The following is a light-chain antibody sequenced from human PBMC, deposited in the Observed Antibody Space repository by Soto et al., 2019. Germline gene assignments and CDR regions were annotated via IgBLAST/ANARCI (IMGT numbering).Light chain of an antibody. CDR3: QQRYSTHQT. CDR2: AAS. CDR1: QSINIY. V-gene: IGKV1-39*01. J-gene: IGKJ1*01. Sequence: DIQMTQSQSSLYASVGDRVTITCRASQSINIYLNWYQQKPGKAPQLLIYAASSLQSGVPSRFSGSGSGTEFTLTISSLQPEAFATYYCQQRYSTHQTFGRGTKVEVQ.